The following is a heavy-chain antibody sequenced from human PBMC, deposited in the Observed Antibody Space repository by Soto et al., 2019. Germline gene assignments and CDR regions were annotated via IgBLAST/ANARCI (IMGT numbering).Heavy chain of an antibody. CDR2: ISYDGSNK. D-gene: IGHD1-26*01. V-gene: IGHV3-30*18. Sequence: QVQLVESGGGVVQPGRSLRLSCAASGFTFSSYGMHWVRQAPGKGLEWVAVISYDGSNKYYADSVKGRFTISRDNSKNPLYLQVNSLRAEDTAVYYCAKVIEVGAIDAFDIWGQGTMVTVSS. J-gene: IGHJ3*02. CDR1: GFTFSSYG. CDR3: AKVIEVGAIDAFDI.